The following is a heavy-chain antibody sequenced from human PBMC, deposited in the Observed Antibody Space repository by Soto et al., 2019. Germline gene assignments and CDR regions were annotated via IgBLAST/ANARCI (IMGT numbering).Heavy chain of an antibody. CDR3: ASVGEEQQLADYYYGMDV. Sequence: ASVKVSCKASGGTFSSYAISWVRQAPGQGLEWMGGIIPIFGTANYAQKFQGRVTITADESTSTAYMELSSLRSEDTAVYYCASVGEEQQLADYYYGMDVWGQGTTVTVSS. D-gene: IGHD6-13*01. V-gene: IGHV1-69*13. J-gene: IGHJ6*02. CDR2: IIPIFGTA. CDR1: GGTFSSYA.